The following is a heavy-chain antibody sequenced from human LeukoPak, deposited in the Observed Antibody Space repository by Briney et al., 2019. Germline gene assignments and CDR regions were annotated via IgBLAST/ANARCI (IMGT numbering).Heavy chain of an antibody. CDR2: IYYSGST. V-gene: IGHV4-39*01. Sequence: SETLSLTCTVSGGSISSSSYYWGWIRQPPGKGLEWIGSIYYSGSTYYNPSLKSRVTISVDTSKNQFSLKLSSVTAADTAVYYCARGHQLVIGAFDIWGQGTMVTVSS. CDR3: ARGHQLVIGAFDI. CDR1: GGSISSSSYY. J-gene: IGHJ3*02. D-gene: IGHD6-13*01.